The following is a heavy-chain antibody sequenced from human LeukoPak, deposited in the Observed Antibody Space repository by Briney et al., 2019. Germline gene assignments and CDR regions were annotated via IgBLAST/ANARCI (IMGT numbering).Heavy chain of an antibody. CDR3: ARGLNDSWTGENY. D-gene: IGHD3-3*01. J-gene: IGHJ4*02. CDR2: FFLKGST. V-gene: IGHV4-38-2*02. Sequence: SETLSLTCTVSGYSITSAYYWGWIRQPPGKGLEWIGSFFLKGSTYYNPSLKSRVTISVDTSKSQFSLKVRYVAAADTAVYYCARGLNDSWTGENYWGQGTLVTVSS. CDR1: GYSITSAYY.